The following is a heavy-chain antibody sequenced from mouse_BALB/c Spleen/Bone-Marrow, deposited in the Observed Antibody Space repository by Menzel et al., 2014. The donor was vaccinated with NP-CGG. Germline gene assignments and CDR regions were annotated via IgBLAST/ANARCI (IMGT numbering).Heavy chain of an antibody. D-gene: IGHD2-3*01. CDR2: ISSGTSTI. Sequence: DVQLVESGGGLVQPGGSRKLSCAASGFTFSSFGMHWVRQAPERGLEWVAYISSGTSTIYYADTVKGRFTISRDNPKNTPFLQMTSLRSEDTAIYYCARDDGYYIRNAMDYWGQGTSVTVSS. CDR3: ARDDGYYIRNAMDY. V-gene: IGHV5-17*02. J-gene: IGHJ4*01. CDR1: GFTFSSFG.